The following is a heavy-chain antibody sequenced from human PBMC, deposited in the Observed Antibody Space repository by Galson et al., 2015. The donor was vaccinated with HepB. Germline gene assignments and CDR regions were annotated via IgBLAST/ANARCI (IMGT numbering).Heavy chain of an antibody. V-gene: IGHV3-23*01. CDR2: IRGSGGST. CDR1: GFTFSSYA. D-gene: IGHD6-13*01. Sequence: SLRLSCAASGFTFSSYAMSWVRQAPGKGLEWVSAIRGSGGSTYYADSVKGRFTISRDNSKNTLYLQMNSLRAEDTAVYYCAKDLGSSWYPSGNYWGQGTLVTVSS. CDR3: AKDLGSSWYPSGNY. J-gene: IGHJ4*02.